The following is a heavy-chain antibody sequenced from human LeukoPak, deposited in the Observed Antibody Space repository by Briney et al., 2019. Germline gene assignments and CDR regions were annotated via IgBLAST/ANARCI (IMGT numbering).Heavy chain of an antibody. Sequence: SETLSLTCTVSGGSISSYYWSWIRQPPGKGLEWIGYIYYSGSTNYNPSLKSRVTISVDTSKNQFSLKLSSVTAADTAVYYCARGQGPHAQKRPYYFDYWGQGTLVTVSS. CDR1: GGSISSYY. CDR3: ARGQGPHAQKRPYYFDY. V-gene: IGHV4-59*01. J-gene: IGHJ4*02. CDR2: IYYSGST.